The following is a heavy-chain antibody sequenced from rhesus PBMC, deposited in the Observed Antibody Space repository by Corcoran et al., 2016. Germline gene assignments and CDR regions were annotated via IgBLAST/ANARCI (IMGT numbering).Heavy chain of an antibody. CDR1: GGSISSNH. D-gene: IGHD6-25*01. CDR2: LSGSGGAT. V-gene: IGHV4-173*01. Sequence: QLQLQESGPGLVKPSETLSVTCAVSGGSISSNHWSWIRQSPGKGLEWIGRLSGSGGATDHNPSLKSRVTISTDTSNNQFSRKLTSVTAADTAVYYCARNPIGCYSGSCIFDSWGQGVLVTVSS. CDR3: ARNPIGCYSGSCIFDS. J-gene: IGHJ4*01.